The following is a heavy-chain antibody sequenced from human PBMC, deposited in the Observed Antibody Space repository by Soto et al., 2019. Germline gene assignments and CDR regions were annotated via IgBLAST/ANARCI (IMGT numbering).Heavy chain of an antibody. CDR3: ARGVGVPNGDDYYGMDV. J-gene: IGHJ6*02. CDR1: GGTFSSYA. Sequence: QVQLVQSGAEVKKPGSSVKVSCKASGGTFSSYAISWVRQAPGQGLEWMGGIIPIFGTANYAQKFQGRVTITADESTSTAYMELSSLRSEDTAVYYCARGVGVPNGDDYYGMDVWGQGTTVTVSS. V-gene: IGHV1-69*01. CDR2: IIPIFGTA. D-gene: IGHD3-10*01.